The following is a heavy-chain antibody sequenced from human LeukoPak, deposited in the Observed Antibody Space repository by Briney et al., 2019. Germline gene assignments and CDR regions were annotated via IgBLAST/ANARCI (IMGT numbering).Heavy chain of an antibody. CDR2: INTDGSST. J-gene: IGHJ4*02. V-gene: IGHV3-74*01. CDR3: AREWKKTGAFDH. D-gene: IGHD1-1*01. Sequence: GGSLRLSCAASGFTFSSYWMHWVRQVPGKGLVWVSRINTDGSSTTYADSVKGRFTISRDNTGNTLYLQMSSLRAEDTAVYYCAREWKKTGAFDHWGQGTLVTVSS. CDR1: GFTFSSYW.